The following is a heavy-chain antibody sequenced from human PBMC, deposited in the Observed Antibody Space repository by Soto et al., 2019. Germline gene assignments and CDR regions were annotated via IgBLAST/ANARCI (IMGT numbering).Heavy chain of an antibody. V-gene: IGHV4-34*01. J-gene: IGHJ6*02. D-gene: IGHD1-26*01. Sequence: QVQLQQWGAGLLKPSETLSLTCAVYGGSFSGYYWSWIRQPPGKGLEWIGEINHSGSTNYNPPLKSRVTISLDTCKNQFSLKLSSVTAADTAVYYCARAWRSGSDYYYYGMDFWGQGTTVTVSS. CDR1: GGSFSGYY. CDR2: INHSGST. CDR3: ARAWRSGSDYYYYGMDF.